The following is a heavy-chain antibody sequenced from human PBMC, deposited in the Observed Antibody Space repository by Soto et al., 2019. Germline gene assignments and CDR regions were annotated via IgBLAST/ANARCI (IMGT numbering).Heavy chain of an antibody. J-gene: IGHJ4*02. CDR1: GFTFSDYY. D-gene: IGHD1-26*01. CDR3: AKDSGGSFDY. V-gene: IGHV3-11*01. CDR2: ISGGGGGTI. Sequence: QVQLVESGGGLVKPGGSLRLSCAASGFTFSDYYMSWIRQAPGKGLEWVSSISGGGGGTIYSADSVKGRFTISRDNSKNTLYLQINSLRVEDTAVYYCAKDSGGSFDYWGQGTLVTVSS.